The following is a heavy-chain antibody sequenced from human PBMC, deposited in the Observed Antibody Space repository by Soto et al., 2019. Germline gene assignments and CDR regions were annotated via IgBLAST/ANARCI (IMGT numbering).Heavy chain of an antibody. J-gene: IGHJ4*02. CDR1: GGTFSSYA. V-gene: IGHV1-69*13. Sequence: SVKVSCKASGGTFSSYAISWVRQAPGQGLEWMGGIIPIFGTANYAQKFQGRVTITADESTSTAYMELSSLRSEDTAVYYCARGYYGSGSYKSPTFDYWGQGTLVTVSS. CDR3: ARGYYGSGSYKSPTFDY. CDR2: IIPIFGTA. D-gene: IGHD3-10*01.